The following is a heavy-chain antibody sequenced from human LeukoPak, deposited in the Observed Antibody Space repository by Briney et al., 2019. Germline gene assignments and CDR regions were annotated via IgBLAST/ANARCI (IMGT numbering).Heavy chain of an antibody. J-gene: IGHJ3*01. CDR3: ARGYDYVWGSSPGAFDL. Sequence: ASVKVSCKASGYSFTSYGFIWVRQAPGQGLEWMGWISGYSGDTHYAQKVQGRVSMTTDTSTSTLYMELRSLRYDDTAVYYCARGYDYVWGSSPGAFDLWGQGTMVTVSS. V-gene: IGHV1-18*01. D-gene: IGHD3-16*01. CDR1: GYSFTSYG. CDR2: ISGYSGDT.